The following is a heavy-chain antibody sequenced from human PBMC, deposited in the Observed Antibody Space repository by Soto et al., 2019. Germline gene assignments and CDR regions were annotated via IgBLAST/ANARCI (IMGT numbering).Heavy chain of an antibody. V-gene: IGHV3-23*01. CDR1: GFTFTNYA. CDR2: ISGGGSIT. D-gene: IGHD6-13*01. Sequence: PGGSLRLSCAASGFTFTNYAMTWVRQAPGKGLEWVSTISGGGSITYYADSLKGRSTISRDNSKNTLYLQINSLRAEDTAVYYCAKTIRGGYSSSWYYFDYWGQGTLVTVSS. CDR3: AKTIRGGYSSSWYYFDY. J-gene: IGHJ4*02.